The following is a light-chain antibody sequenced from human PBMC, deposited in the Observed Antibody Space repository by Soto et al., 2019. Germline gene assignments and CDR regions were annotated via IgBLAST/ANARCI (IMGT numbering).Light chain of an antibody. CDR1: ESVSSK. V-gene: IGKV3-15*01. CDR2: GAS. CDR3: QQRSNWPFT. Sequence: EIVMTQSPATLSVSPGERATLSCRASESVSSKLAWYQQKPGQAPRLLIYGASTRATGIPARFSGSGSGTDFTLTLSSLEPEDFAVYYCQQRSNWPFTFGGGTKVDIK. J-gene: IGKJ4*01.